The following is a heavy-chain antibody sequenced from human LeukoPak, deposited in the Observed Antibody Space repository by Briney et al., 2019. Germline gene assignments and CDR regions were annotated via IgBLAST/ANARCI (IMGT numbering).Heavy chain of an antibody. CDR3: ARNPAKVVPAVY. V-gene: IGHV3-7*01. D-gene: IGHD2-2*01. CDR2: IEQDGSAT. CDR1: GFPISNYW. Sequence: WGSLRISCAASGFPISNYWMSWVRQAPGKGPERVANIEQDGSATYYVDSVKGRFTISRDNAKSSLYLQMSSLRAEDTAVYYCARNPAKVVPAVYWGQGTLVTVSS. J-gene: IGHJ4*02.